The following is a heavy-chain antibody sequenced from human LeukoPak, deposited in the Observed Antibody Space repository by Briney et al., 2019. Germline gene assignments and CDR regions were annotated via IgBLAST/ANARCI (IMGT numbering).Heavy chain of an antibody. Sequence: RGESLKISCKGSGYSFTSYWIGWVRQMPGKGLEWMVITYPGDSDTRYSPSFQGQVTISADKSISTAYLQWSSLKASDTAMYYCASASYCYESSGYYSYWGQGTLVTVSS. D-gene: IGHD3-22*01. J-gene: IGHJ4*02. CDR1: GYSFTSYW. CDR3: ASASYCYESSGYYSY. CDR2: TYPGDSDT. V-gene: IGHV5-51*01.